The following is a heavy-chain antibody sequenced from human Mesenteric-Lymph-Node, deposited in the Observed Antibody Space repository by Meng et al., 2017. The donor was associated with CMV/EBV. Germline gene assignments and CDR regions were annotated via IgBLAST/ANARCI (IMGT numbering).Heavy chain of an antibody. Sequence: GESLKISCAASGFTVSTNYMSWVRQAPGKGLEWVSVIYSGGTTYYADSVKGRFTISRDDSKNTLYLQMNSLRAEETAVYYCERGGCSSTSCYDFDYWGQGTLVTVSS. D-gene: IGHD2-2*01. CDR2: IYSGGTT. V-gene: IGHV3-53*01. J-gene: IGHJ4*02. CDR1: GFTVSTNY. CDR3: ERGGCSSTSCYDFDY.